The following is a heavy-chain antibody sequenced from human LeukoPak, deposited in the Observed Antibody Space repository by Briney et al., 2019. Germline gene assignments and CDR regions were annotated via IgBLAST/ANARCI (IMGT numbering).Heavy chain of an antibody. Sequence: GASVKVSCKASGYTFTSYDINWVRQATGQGLEWMGWMNPNSGNTGYAQKFQGRVTMTRNTSISTAYMELSSLRSEDTAVYYCAGDSSGYYQGAFDIWGQGTMVTVSS. V-gene: IGHV1-8*01. CDR1: GYTFTSYD. D-gene: IGHD3-22*01. CDR3: AGDSSGYYQGAFDI. CDR2: MNPNSGNT. J-gene: IGHJ3*02.